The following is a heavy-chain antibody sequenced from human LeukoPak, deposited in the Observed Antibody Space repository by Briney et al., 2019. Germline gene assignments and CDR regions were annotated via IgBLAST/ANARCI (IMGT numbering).Heavy chain of an antibody. CDR2: INTNTGNP. J-gene: IGHJ5*02. Sequence: GASVKVSCKASGYTFTSYAMNWVRQAPGQGLEWMGWINTNTGNPTYAQGFTGRFVFSLDTSVSTAYLQISSLKAEDTAVYYCARRGITGTTAWFDPWGQGTLVTVSS. V-gene: IGHV7-4-1*02. CDR3: ARRGITGTTAWFDP. CDR1: GYTFTSYA. D-gene: IGHD1-20*01.